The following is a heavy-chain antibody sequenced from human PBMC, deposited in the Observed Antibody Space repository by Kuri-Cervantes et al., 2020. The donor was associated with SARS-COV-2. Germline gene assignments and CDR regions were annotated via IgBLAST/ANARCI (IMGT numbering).Heavy chain of an antibody. CDR1: GGSISSYY. Sequence: SETLSLTCTVSGGSISSYYWSWIRQPPGKGLEWIGYIYYSGSTNYNPSLKSRVTISVDTSKNQFSLKLSSVTAADTAVYYCARNSGYSSGWFYYYYYMDVWDKGTTVTVSS. V-gene: IGHV4-59*12. D-gene: IGHD6-19*01. CDR2: IYYSGST. J-gene: IGHJ6*03. CDR3: ARNSGYSSGWFYYYYYMDV.